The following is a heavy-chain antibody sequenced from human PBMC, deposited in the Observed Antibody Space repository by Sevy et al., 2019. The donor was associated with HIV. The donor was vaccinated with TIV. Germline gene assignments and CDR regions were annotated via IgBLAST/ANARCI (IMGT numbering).Heavy chain of an antibody. J-gene: IGHJ6*02. CDR2: INPNSGGT. D-gene: IGHD2-2*01. CDR1: GYTFTGYY. Sequence: ASVKVSCKASGYTFTGYYMHWVRQAPGQGLEWMGWINPNSGGTNYAQKFQGRVTMTRDTSISTAYMELSRLGSDDTAVYYCARDSDQTVVPAAYYYYYGMDVWGQGTTVTVSS. CDR3: ARDSDQTVVPAAYYYYYGMDV. V-gene: IGHV1-2*02.